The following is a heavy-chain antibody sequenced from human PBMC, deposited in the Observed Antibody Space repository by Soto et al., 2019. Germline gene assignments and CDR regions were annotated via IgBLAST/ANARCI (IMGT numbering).Heavy chain of an antibody. V-gene: IGHV3-23*01. D-gene: IGHD3-10*01. J-gene: IGHJ4*02. CDR2: ISGSGGST. CDR3: AKDFVAYGSGSYGDLDY. Sequence: EVQLLESGGGLVQPGGSLRLSCAASGFTFSSYAMSWVRQAPGKGLEWVSAISGSGGSTYYADSVKGRFTISRDNAKNTLYLQMNSLRAEDTAVYYCAKDFVAYGSGSYGDLDYWGQGTLVTVSS. CDR1: GFTFSSYA.